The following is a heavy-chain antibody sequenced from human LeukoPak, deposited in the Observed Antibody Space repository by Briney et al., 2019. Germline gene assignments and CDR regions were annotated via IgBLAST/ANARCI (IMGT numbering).Heavy chain of an antibody. CDR3: AGSLGYCTSNVCYLKY. J-gene: IGHJ4*02. CDR2: ISYDASNK. V-gene: IGHV3-30*04. D-gene: IGHD2-8*01. CDR1: GFTFSSYA. Sequence: PGGSLRLSCAASGFTFSSYAMHWVRQAPGKGLECVAVISYDASNKYYADSVKGRFTISRDNSKNTLSLQMNSLRADDTAVYYCAGSLGYCTSNVCYLKYWGQGTLVTVSS.